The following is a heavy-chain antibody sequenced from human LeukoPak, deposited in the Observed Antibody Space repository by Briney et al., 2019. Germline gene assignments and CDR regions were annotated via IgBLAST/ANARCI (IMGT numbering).Heavy chain of an antibody. V-gene: IGHV1-18*01. CDR2: ISAYNGNT. Sequence: ASVKVSCKASGYTFTSYGISWVRQAPGQGLEWMGWISAYNGNTNYAQKLQGRVTMTTDTSTSTAYMELRSLRSDDTAVYYCASATPEGAPADDIAFHIWAQGTMVTVSS. D-gene: IGHD1-26*01. CDR3: ASATPEGAPADDIAFHI. CDR1: GYTFTSYG. J-gene: IGHJ3*02.